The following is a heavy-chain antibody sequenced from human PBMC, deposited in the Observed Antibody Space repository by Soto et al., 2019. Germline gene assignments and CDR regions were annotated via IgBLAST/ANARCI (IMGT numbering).Heavy chain of an antibody. V-gene: IGHV3-9*01. CDR1: GFTFDDYA. CDR2: ISWNSGSI. J-gene: IGHJ3*02. D-gene: IGHD3-22*01. CDR3: AKDIVSGYPGQGACDI. Sequence: GGSLRFSCAASGFTFDDYAMHWVRQAPGTGLEWVSGISWNSGSIGYADTVKGRFTISRDNAKNSLYLQMNSLSAEDTAMYYCAKDIVSGYPGQGACDIGGQGTMVTVS.